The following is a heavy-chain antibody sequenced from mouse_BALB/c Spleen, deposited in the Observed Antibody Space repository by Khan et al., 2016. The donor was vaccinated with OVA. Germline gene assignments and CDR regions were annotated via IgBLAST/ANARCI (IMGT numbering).Heavy chain of an antibody. J-gene: IGHJ2*01. CDR3: ARSVTITTVVATDFDY. CDR1: GYSITSDYA. V-gene: IGHV3-2*02. CDR2: ISYSGRT. Sequence: EVQLQESGPGLVKPSQSLSLTCTVTGYSITSDYAWNWIRQFPGNKLEWMGYISYSGRTSYNPSPKSRISITRATSKNQFFLQLNSVTTEDTATYYWARSVTITTVVATDFDYWGQGTTLTVSS. D-gene: IGHD1-1*01.